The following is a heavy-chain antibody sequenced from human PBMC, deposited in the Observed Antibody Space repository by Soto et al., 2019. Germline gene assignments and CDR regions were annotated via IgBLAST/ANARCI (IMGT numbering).Heavy chain of an antibody. D-gene: IGHD3-10*01. Sequence: ASVKVSCKASGYTFTCYGISWVRQAPGQGLEWMGWISAYNGNTNYAQKLQGRVTMTTDTSTSTAYMELGSLRSDDTAVYYCARVPPSTMVRGPRYWFEPWGQGTLVTVSS. CDR2: ISAYNGNT. J-gene: IGHJ5*02. CDR1: GYTFTCYG. V-gene: IGHV1-18*01. CDR3: ARVPPSTMVRGPRYWFEP.